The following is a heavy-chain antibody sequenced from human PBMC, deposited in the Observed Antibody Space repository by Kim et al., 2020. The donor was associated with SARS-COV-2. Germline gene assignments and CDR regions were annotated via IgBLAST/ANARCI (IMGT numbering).Heavy chain of an antibody. Sequence: GGSLRLSCAASGFTFSGSAMHWVRQASGKGLEWVGRIRSKANSYATAYAASVKDRFTISRDDSKNTAYLQMNSLKTEDTAVYYCKGLGATDQGAFDIWGQGTMVTVSS. D-gene: IGHD1-26*01. CDR1: GFTFSGSA. V-gene: IGHV3-73*01. CDR3: KGLGATDQGAFDI. CDR2: IRSKANSYAT. J-gene: IGHJ3*02.